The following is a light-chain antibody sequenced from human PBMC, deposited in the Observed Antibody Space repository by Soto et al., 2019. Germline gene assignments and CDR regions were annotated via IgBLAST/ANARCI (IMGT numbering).Light chain of an antibody. CDR3: FSYAGDSVYV. CDR2: EVT. Sequence: QSVLTQPASVSGSPRQSITISCTGTNSDVGSYNLVSWFRQHPGEAPKLVIYEVTKRPSGVSDRFSGSKSGNTASLTISGLQAEDEADYYCFSYAGDSVYVFGTGTKVTVL. CDR1: NSDVGSYNL. V-gene: IGLV2-23*02. J-gene: IGLJ1*01.